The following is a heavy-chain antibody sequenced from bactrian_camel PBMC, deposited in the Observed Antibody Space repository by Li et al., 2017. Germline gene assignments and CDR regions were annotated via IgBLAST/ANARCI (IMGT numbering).Heavy chain of an antibody. V-gene: IGHV3-2*01. CDR3: AATFWARATGPGLFDPEKYAY. D-gene: IGHD1*01. J-gene: IGHJ4*01. CDR2: IYSDGRHT. Sequence: HVQLVESGGGSVQAGGSLRLSCAASGYTYSRYYMTWVRQAPGKGLEWVPSIYSDGRHTHYADSVKGRFTITQDNNKKPVLLQMNILKPEDTAVYYCAATFWARATGPGLFDPEKYAYWGQGTQVTVS. CDR1: GYTYSRYY.